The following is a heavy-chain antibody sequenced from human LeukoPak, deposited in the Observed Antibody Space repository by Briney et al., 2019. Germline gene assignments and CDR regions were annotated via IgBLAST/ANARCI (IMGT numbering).Heavy chain of an antibody. V-gene: IGHV3-23*01. D-gene: IGHD2-2*01. J-gene: IGHJ4*02. Sequence: GGSLRLSCAASGFTFSSYAMSWVRQAPGKGLELVSVISGSAGSTYYADSVKGRFTVYRDNSKKTLYLQMNSLRAEDTAVYYCAKQGAKIVVVPGRGYYFDYWGQGTLVTVSS. CDR3: AKQGAKIVVVPGRGYYFDY. CDR1: GFTFSSYA. CDR2: ISGSAGST.